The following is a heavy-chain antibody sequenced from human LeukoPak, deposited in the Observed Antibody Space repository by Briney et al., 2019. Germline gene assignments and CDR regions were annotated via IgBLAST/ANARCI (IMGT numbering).Heavy chain of an antibody. CDR1: GFTFSSYS. D-gene: IGHD1-26*01. V-gene: IGHV3-48*04. J-gene: IGHJ5*02. Sequence: PGGSLRLSCAASGFTFSSYSMNWVRQAPGKGLEWVSYISSSSSTIYYADSVKGRFTISRDNAKNSLYLQMNSLRAEDTAVYYCARDSGTGLDPWGQGTLVTVSS. CDR3: ARDSGTGLDP. CDR2: ISSSSSTI.